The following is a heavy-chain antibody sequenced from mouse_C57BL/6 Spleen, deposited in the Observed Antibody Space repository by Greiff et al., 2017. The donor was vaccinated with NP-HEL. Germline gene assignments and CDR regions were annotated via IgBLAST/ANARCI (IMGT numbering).Heavy chain of an antibody. CDR2: FYPGSGSI. D-gene: IGHD2-4*01. Sequence: VKLMESGAELVKPGASVKLSCKASGYTFTEYTIHWVKQRSGQGLEWIGWFYPGSGSIKYNEKFKDKATLTADKSSSTVYMELSRLTSEDSAVYCCARQNYDSSFAYWGQGTLVTVSA. V-gene: IGHV1-62-2*01. J-gene: IGHJ3*01. CDR1: GYTFTEYT. CDR3: ARQNYDSSFAY.